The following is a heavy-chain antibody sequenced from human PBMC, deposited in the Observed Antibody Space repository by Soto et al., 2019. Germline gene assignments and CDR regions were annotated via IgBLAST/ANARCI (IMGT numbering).Heavy chain of an antibody. Sequence: PSETLSLTCTVSGGSISSGDYYWSWIRQHPGKGLEWIGHISYRGSHYNPSLKSRVTISEDTSKNQFSLELSSVTAADTAVYYCARFYCSGGSCYSQVGWFDPWGQGTLVTVSS. CDR1: GGSISSGDYY. J-gene: IGHJ5*02. CDR2: ISYRGS. CDR3: ARFYCSGGSCYSQVGWFDP. V-gene: IGHV4-31*03. D-gene: IGHD2-15*01.